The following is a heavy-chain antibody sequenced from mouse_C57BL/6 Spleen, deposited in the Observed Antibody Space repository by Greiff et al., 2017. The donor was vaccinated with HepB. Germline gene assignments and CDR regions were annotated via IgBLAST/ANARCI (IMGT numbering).Heavy chain of an antibody. Sequence: QVQLKQSGAELVRPGTSVKVSCKASGYAFTNYLIEWVKQRPGQGLEWIGVINPGSGGTNYNEKFKGKATLTADKSSSTAYMQLSSLTSEDSAVYFCARESSGWGYFDYWGQGTTLTVSS. D-gene: IGHD3-2*02. CDR3: ARESSGWGYFDY. CDR2: INPGSGGT. V-gene: IGHV1-54*01. CDR1: GYAFTNYL. J-gene: IGHJ2*01.